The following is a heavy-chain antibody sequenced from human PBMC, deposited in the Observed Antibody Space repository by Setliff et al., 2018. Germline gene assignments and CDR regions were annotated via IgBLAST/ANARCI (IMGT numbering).Heavy chain of an antibody. D-gene: IGHD2-15*01. CDR1: GGSFSGYY. CDR3: ARGQRYCSGGSCYYYMDV. Sequence: KTSETLSLTCAVYGGSFSGYYWSWIRQPPGKRLEWIGEIIHSGSTNYNPSLKSRVTMSVDTSKNQFSLKLSSVTAADTAVYYCARGQRYCSGGSCYYYMDVWGKGTTVTVSS. CDR2: IIHSGST. J-gene: IGHJ6*03. V-gene: IGHV4-34*01.